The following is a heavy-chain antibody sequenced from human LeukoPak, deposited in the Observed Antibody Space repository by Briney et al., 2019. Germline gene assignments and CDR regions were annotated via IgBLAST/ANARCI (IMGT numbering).Heavy chain of an antibody. D-gene: IGHD4-17*01. J-gene: IGHJ6*03. Sequence: PSETLSLTCTVSGGSISSSSYYWGWIRQPPGKGLEWIGSIYYSGSTYYNPSLKSRVTISVDTSKNQFSLKLSSVTAADTAVYDCARLSYGDYVWYYHMDVWGKGTTVTVSS. CDR2: IYYSGST. V-gene: IGHV4-39*01. CDR1: GGSISSSSYY. CDR3: ARLSYGDYVWYYHMDV.